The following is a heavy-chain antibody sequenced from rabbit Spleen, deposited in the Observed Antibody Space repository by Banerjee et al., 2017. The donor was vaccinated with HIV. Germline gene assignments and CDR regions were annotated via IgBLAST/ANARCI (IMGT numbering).Heavy chain of an antibody. CDR1: GIDFSDYYY. D-gene: IGHD1-1*01. V-gene: IGHV1S45*01. Sequence: QQQLEESGGGLVKPGGTLTLTCKASGIDFSDYYYIYWVRQAPGKGLEWIGCMYIDSSETWYASWAKGRFTISKTSSTTVTLQMNSLTAADTATYFCARSSVGDINRFGLWGPGTLVTVS. J-gene: IGHJ2*01. CDR3: ARSSVGDINRFGL. CDR2: MYIDSSET.